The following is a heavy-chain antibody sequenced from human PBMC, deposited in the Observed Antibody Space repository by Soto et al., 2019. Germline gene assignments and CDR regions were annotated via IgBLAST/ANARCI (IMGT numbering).Heavy chain of an antibody. CDR3: AKEGFYAGLGGYSYGYAPPRYSVMDV. CDR1: GYSFTTYG. D-gene: IGHD5-18*01. Sequence: QVQLVQSGPEVKKPGASVKVSCKASGYSFTTYGLSWVRQAPGHGLEWMGWISSYNDYTDYAQKFQGRVTMTTDTSTRTAYMELWSLRSPDMAVYYCAKEGFYAGLGGYSYGYAPPRYSVMDVWGQGTTVTVSS. V-gene: IGHV1-18*03. CDR2: ISSYNDYT. J-gene: IGHJ6*02.